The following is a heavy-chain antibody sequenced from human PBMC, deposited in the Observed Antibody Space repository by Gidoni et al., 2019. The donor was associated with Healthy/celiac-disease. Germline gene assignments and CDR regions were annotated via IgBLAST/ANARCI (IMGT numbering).Heavy chain of an antibody. Sequence: EVQLLESGGGLVQPGGSLRLSCAASGFTFSSYAMSWVRQAPGKGLEWVSAISGSGGSTYYADSVKGRFTISRDNSKNTLYLQMNSLRAEDTAVYYCAKPYAPVWSGYLNWFDPWGQGTLVTVSS. CDR1: GFTFSSYA. CDR3: AKPYAPVWSGYLNWFDP. CDR2: ISGSGGST. V-gene: IGHV3-23*01. J-gene: IGHJ5*02. D-gene: IGHD3-3*01.